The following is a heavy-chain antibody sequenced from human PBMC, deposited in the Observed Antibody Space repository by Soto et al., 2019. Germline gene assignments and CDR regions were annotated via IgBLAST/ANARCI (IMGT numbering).Heavy chain of an antibody. CDR3: ARESSTGWSYFEY. Sequence: QVQLVQSGAEVKKPGSSVKVSCKASGGTFSSITISWLRQAPGQGLEWMGGIIPMFGTPNYAQKFKGGVTITADTSTSTVYMELSSLRSEDTAVYYCARESSTGWSYFEYWGQGTLVTVSS. CDR1: GGTFSSIT. V-gene: IGHV1-69*14. D-gene: IGHD6-19*01. CDR2: IIPMFGTP. J-gene: IGHJ4*02.